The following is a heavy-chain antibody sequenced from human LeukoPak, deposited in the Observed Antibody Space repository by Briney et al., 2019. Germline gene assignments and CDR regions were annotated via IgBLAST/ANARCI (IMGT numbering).Heavy chain of an antibody. CDR1: GFSFSSYE. CDR3: ARVLRGQQLDH. D-gene: IGHD6-13*01. J-gene: IGHJ4*02. CDR2: ISSSGSTI. V-gene: IGHV3-48*03. Sequence: WGSLRLSCAASGFSFSSYEMNWVRQAPGKGLEWVSYISSSGSTIYYADSVKGRFTISRDSAKNSLYLQMNSLRAEDTAVYYCARVLRGQQLDHWGQGTPVTVSS.